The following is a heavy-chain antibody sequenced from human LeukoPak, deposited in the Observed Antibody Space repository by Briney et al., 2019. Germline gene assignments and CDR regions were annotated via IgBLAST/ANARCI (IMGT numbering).Heavy chain of an antibody. J-gene: IGHJ4*02. CDR3: AKPAVPGAIFSFGY. Sequence: GGSLRLSCAASGFTFSSYAMTWARQAPGKGLEWVSSISGDGRSTFYADSVKGRFTISRDSSTKALFLQINSLRAEDTAVYYCAKPAVPGAIFSFGYWGQGTPVTVSS. V-gene: IGHV3-23*01. D-gene: IGHD3-9*01. CDR1: GFTFSSYA. CDR2: ISGDGRST.